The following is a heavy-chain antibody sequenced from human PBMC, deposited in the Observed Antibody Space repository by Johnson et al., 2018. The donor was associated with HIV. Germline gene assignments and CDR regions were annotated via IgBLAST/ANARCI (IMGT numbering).Heavy chain of an antibody. CDR1: GFTVSSNY. D-gene: IGHD3-10*01. CDR3: ARGTITMIRGVIGLDI. Sequence: VQLVESGGGLIQPGGSLRLSCAASGFTVSSNYMSWVRQAPGKGLEWVSVIYSGGSTYYADSVKGRFTISRDNSKNTLYLQMNSLRVEDTAVYYCARGTITMIRGVIGLDIWGQGTMVTVSS. J-gene: IGHJ3*02. CDR2: IYSGGST. V-gene: IGHV3-53*01.